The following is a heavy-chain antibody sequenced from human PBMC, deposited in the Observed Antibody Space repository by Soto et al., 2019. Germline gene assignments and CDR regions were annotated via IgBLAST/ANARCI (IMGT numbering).Heavy chain of an antibody. CDR1: GYSFTSYW. CDR2: IDPSDSYT. V-gene: IGHV5-10-1*01. J-gene: IGHJ4*02. Sequence: LGESLKISCKGSGYSFTSYWISWVRQMPGKGLEWMGRIDPSDSYTNYSPSFRGHVTISADKSISTAYLQWSSLKASDTAMYYCASVNRYCSSTSCPSRGDFDYWGQGTLVTVSS. D-gene: IGHD2-2*01. CDR3: ASVNRYCSSTSCPSRGDFDY.